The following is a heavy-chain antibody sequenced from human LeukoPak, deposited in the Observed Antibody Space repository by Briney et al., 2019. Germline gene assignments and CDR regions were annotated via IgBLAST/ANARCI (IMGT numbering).Heavy chain of an antibody. Sequence: GGSLRLSCAASGFTFSSYGIHWVRQAPGKGLEWVAVISYDGSSRNYADSVKGRFAISRDNAKNTLSLQVNSLRPEDTAVYYCASSGSYYDVDYWGQGTLVTVSS. CDR3: ASSGSYYDVDY. CDR1: GFTFSSYG. V-gene: IGHV3-30*03. CDR2: ISYDGSSR. J-gene: IGHJ4*02. D-gene: IGHD1-26*01.